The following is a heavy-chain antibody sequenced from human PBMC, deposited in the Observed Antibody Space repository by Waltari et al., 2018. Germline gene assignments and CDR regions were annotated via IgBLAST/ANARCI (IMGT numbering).Heavy chain of an antibody. V-gene: IGHV1-2*06. Sequence: QVQLVQSGAEVKKPGASVKVSCKASGYTFTGYYMHWVRQAPGQGLEWMGRINPNSGGTNYAQKFQGRVTMTRDTSISTAYMELSRLRSEDTAVYYCARGGVYYDSSQYFDYWGQGTLVIVSS. J-gene: IGHJ4*02. CDR1: GYTFTGYY. D-gene: IGHD3-22*01. CDR2: INPNSGGT. CDR3: ARGGVYYDSSQYFDY.